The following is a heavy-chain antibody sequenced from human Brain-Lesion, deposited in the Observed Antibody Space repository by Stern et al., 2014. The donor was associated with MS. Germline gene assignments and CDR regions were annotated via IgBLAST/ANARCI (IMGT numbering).Heavy chain of an antibody. CDR1: GDSISRGDNY. J-gene: IGHJ4*02. CDR2: IYYIGST. CDR3: ARGESSRYYYYFDY. V-gene: IGHV4-30-4*01. Sequence: VQLVESGPGLVKPSQTLSLTCNVSGDSISRGDNYWSWIRQSPGKGLVWIGYIYYIGSTFYNPSLKSRVTISVDTSQNQFSLRLSSVTAADTAVYYCARGESSRYYYYFDYWGQGTLVTVSS. D-gene: IGHD3-22*01.